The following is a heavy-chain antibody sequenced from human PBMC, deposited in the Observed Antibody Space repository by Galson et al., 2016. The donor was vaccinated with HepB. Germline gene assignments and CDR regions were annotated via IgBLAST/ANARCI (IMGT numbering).Heavy chain of an antibody. CDR2: IHTSGST. CDR3: AGLYRWDYYDY. V-gene: IGHV4-4*07. J-gene: IGHJ4*02. Sequence: SETLSLTCTVSGGSISGYYWTWIRQPAGKGLEWIGRIHTSGSTDYNPSLESRLTMSVDTSKNEFSLKLRSVTAADTAVYYCAGLYRWDYYDYWGQGTLVTVSS. CDR1: GGSISGYY. D-gene: IGHD1-26*01.